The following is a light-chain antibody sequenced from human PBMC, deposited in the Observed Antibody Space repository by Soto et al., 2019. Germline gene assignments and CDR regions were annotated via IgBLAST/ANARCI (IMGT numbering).Light chain of an antibody. Sequence: QSVLTQPPSASGTPGQRVTISCFGSSSNIGSNTVTWYQQLPGAAPKLLIYSYNQRPSGVPDRFSASKSGTSASLAISGLQSEDEAGYYCAAWDDSLKTVLFGGGTQLTVL. CDR1: SSNIGSNT. CDR3: AAWDDSLKTVL. J-gene: IGLJ2*01. CDR2: SYN. V-gene: IGLV1-44*01.